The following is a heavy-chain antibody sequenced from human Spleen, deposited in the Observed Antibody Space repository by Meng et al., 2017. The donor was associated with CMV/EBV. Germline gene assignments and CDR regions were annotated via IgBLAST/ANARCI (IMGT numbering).Heavy chain of an antibody. D-gene: IGHD3-22*01. CDR3: ARELTYYYDSSGHFPDY. Sequence: GGSLRLSCAASGFTFSSYSMNWVRQAPGKGLEWVSSISSSSSSYIYYADSVKGRFTISRDNAKNSLYLQMNSLRAEDTAVYYCARELTYYYDSSGHFPDYWGQGTLVTVSS. CDR2: ISSSSSSYI. CDR1: GFTFSSYS. V-gene: IGHV3-21*01. J-gene: IGHJ4*02.